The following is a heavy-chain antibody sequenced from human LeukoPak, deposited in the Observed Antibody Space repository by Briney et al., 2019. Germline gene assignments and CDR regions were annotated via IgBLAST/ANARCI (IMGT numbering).Heavy chain of an antibody. D-gene: IGHD4-17*01. Sequence: SQTLSLTCTVSGGSISSGGYYWRWIRQHPGKGLEWIGYIYYSGSTYYNPSLKSRVTISVDTSKNQFSLKLSSVTAADTAVYYCAIAVTKGMQAFDIWGQGTMVTVSS. CDR3: AIAVTKGMQAFDI. J-gene: IGHJ3*02. V-gene: IGHV4-31*03. CDR1: GGSISSGGYY. CDR2: IYYSGST.